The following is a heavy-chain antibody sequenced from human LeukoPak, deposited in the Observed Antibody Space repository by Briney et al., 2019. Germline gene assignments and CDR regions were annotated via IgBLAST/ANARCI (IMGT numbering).Heavy chain of an antibody. D-gene: IGHD6-13*01. CDR1: GFTFSSYW. Sequence: GGSLRLSCAASGFTFSSYWMNWVRQAPGKGLVWVSRINSDGSSTTYADSVKGRFTISRDNAKNMLFLQMNSLRAEDTAVYYCTRDFYSSSWDWGQGTLVTVSS. CDR2: INSDGSST. J-gene: IGHJ1*01. CDR3: TRDFYSSSWD. V-gene: IGHV3-74*03.